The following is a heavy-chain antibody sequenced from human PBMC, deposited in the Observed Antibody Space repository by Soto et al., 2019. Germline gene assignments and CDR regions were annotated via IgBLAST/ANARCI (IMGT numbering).Heavy chain of an antibody. CDR3: ARDVVVAATFRWAEYFQH. CDR2: ISYDGSNK. CDR1: GFTFSSYA. D-gene: IGHD2-15*01. V-gene: IGHV3-30-3*01. Sequence: QVQLVESGGGVVQPGRSLRLSCAASGFTFSSYAMHWVRQAPGKGLEWVAVISYDGSNKYYADSVKGRFTISRDNSKNTLYLQMNSLRAEDTAVYYCARDVVVAATFRWAEYFQHWGQGTLVTVSS. J-gene: IGHJ1*01.